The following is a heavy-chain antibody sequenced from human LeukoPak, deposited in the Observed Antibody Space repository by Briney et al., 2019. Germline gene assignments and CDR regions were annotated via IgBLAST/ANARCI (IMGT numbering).Heavy chain of an antibody. J-gene: IGHJ4*02. CDR1: GGSFSGYY. D-gene: IGHD6-13*01. V-gene: IGHV4-34*01. CDR3: ARGGIVAAADY. Sequence: SETLSLTCAVYGGSFSGYYWRWIRQPPGEGLEWIGEISHSGTTHYTPSLKTRVTISLDTSKNQFSLKLTSVTAADTAVYYCARGGIVAAADYWGQGTLVTVSS. CDR2: ISHSGTT.